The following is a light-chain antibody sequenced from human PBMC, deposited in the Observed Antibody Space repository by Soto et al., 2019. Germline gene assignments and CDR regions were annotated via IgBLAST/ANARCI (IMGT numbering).Light chain of an antibody. CDR2: GAS. Sequence: EIVLTQSPGTLSLSPGERATLSCRASQSVSNNYLAWYQQKPGQAPRLLIYGASNRATGIPDRFSGSGSGTDFTLTVSRLEPEDFAVYYCLQCGASWTFGQGTKVDNK. J-gene: IGKJ1*01. V-gene: IGKV3-20*01. CDR3: LQCGASWT. CDR1: QSVSNNY.